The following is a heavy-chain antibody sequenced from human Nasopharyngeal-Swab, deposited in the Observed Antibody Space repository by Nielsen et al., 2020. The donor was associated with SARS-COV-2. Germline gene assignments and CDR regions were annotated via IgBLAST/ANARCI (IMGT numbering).Heavy chain of an antibody. CDR3: ARPIGSIGYDQLAPLS. D-gene: IGHD5-12*01. J-gene: IGHJ4*02. CDR2: ISAYNGNT. CDR1: GYTFSKYG. V-gene: IGHV1-18*04. Sequence: ASVKVSCKASGYTFSKYGIHWVRQATGQGLEWMGWISAYNGNTNYAWKFQGRLTMTTDTSTSTAYMELRSLTSDDTAVYYCARPIGSIGYDQLAPLSWGQGTLVTVSS.